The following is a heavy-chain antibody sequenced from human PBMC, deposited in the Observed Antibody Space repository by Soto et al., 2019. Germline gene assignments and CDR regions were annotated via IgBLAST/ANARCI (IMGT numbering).Heavy chain of an antibody. CDR1: GFTFSSYA. D-gene: IGHD4-4*01. V-gene: IGHV3-30-3*01. J-gene: IGHJ4*02. CDR3: ARGGHAVTDHFDY. Sequence: QVQLVESGGGVVQPGRSLRLSCAASGFTFSSYAMHWVRQAPGKGLEWVAVISYDGSNNYYADSVKGRFTIYRDNSKNTRYLQMNSLRAEDTAVYYCARGGHAVTDHFDYWGQGTLVTVSS. CDR2: ISYDGSNN.